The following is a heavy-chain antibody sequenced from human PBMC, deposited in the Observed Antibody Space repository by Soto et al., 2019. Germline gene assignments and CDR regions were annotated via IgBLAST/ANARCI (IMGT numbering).Heavy chain of an antibody. CDR1: GYTFTSYA. Sequence: ASVKVSCKASGYTFTSYAMHWVRQAPGQRLEWMGWINAGNGNTKYSQKFQGRVTITRDTSASTAYMELSSLRSEDTAVYYCARDQEIPRFMKWFDPWGQGTLVTVSS. CDR3: ARDQEIPRFMKWFDP. J-gene: IGHJ5*02. V-gene: IGHV1-3*01. CDR2: INAGNGNT. D-gene: IGHD3-16*01.